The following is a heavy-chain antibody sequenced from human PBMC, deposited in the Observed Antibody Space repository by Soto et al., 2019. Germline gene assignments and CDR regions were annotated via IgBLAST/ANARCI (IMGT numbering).Heavy chain of an antibody. CDR1: GYNFANYG. J-gene: IGHJ6*02. V-gene: IGHV1-18*01. CDR3: ERDAAYNDFWGGVMELYSYNMDV. CDR2: ISAHNGDT. Sequence: QVQLVQSEAEVKKPGASLKVSCRASGYNFANYGISWVRQAPGQGLEWMRWISAHNGDTKYAQKVQGRVTMTADTSTSTAYIEMWSLRSDDTAVYYCERDAAYNDFWGGVMELYSYNMDVWGQGTTVTV. D-gene: IGHD3-3*01.